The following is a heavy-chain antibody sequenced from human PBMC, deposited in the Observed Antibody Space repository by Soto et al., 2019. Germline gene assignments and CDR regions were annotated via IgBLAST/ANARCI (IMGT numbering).Heavy chain of an antibody. J-gene: IGHJ6*02. CDR3: AREGGHGSGSYEVYYYYYGMDV. V-gene: IGHV3-30-3*01. CDR2: ISYDGSNK. D-gene: IGHD3-10*01. CDR1: GFTFSSYA. Sequence: QVQLVESGGGVVQPGRSLRLSCAASGFTFSSYAMHWVRQAPGKGLEWVAVISYDGSNKYYADSVKGRFTISRDNSKNTLYLQMNSLRAEDTAVYYCAREGGHGSGSYEVYYYYYGMDVWGQGTPVTVSS.